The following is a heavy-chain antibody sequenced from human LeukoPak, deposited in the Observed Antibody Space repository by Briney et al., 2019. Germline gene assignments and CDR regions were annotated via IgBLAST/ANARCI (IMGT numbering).Heavy chain of an antibody. Sequence: SETLSLTCTVSGGSTSSDYWSWIRQPPGKGLEWIGYIYYSGSTNYNPSLKSRVTISVDTSKNQFSLKLSSVTAADTAVYYCARGGDDQDYFDYWGQGTLVTVSS. J-gene: IGHJ4*02. D-gene: IGHD3-10*01. CDR3: ARGGDDQDYFDY. CDR2: IYYSGST. V-gene: IGHV4-59*01. CDR1: GGSTSSDY.